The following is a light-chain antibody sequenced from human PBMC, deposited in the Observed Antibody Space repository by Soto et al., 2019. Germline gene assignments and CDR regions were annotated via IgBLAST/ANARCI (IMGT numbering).Light chain of an antibody. CDR3: QQYYRTSYT. Sequence: DIVMTQSPDSLAVSLGERATINCKSSQSVLYSSNNKNYLAWYQQKPGQPPKLLVYWASTRESGVPDRFSGSGSGTDFTLTISSLQAEDVAVYYCQQYYRTSYTFGQGTKLETK. CDR2: WAS. V-gene: IGKV4-1*01. CDR1: QSVLYSSNNKNY. J-gene: IGKJ2*01.